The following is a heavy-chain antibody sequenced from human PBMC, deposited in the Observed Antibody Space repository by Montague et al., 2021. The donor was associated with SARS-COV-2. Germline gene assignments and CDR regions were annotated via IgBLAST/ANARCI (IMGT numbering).Heavy chain of an antibody. D-gene: IGHD3-22*01. V-gene: IGHV6-1*01. CDR1: GDSVAIDGAA. Sequence: CAISGDSVAIDGAAWNWDRQSPSLDLGWLGITYYRSKWYNDYAVSVKSRITINPDTSKNQFSLQLNSVTPEDTAVYYCARGSSGYYTPRPFDYWGQGTRVTVSS. J-gene: IGHJ4*02. CDR2: TYYRSKWYN. CDR3: ARGSSGYYTPRPFDY.